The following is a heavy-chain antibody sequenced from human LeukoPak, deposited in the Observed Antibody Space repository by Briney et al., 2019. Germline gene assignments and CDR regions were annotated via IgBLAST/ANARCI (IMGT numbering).Heavy chain of an antibody. V-gene: IGHV1-46*01. CDR3: ARDSPLTIFGVAEDQGGNAFDI. Sequence: ASVKVSCKASGYTFTSYYMHWVRQAPGQGLEWMGIINPSGGSTSYAQKFQGRVTMTRDTSTSTVYMELSSLRSEDTAVYYCARDSPLTIFGVAEDQGGNAFDIWGQGTMVTVSS. CDR1: GYTFTSYY. D-gene: IGHD3-3*01. J-gene: IGHJ3*02. CDR2: INPSGGST.